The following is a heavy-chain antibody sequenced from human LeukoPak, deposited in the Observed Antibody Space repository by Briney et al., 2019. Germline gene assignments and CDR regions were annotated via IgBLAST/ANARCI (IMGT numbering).Heavy chain of an antibody. Sequence: ASVKVSCKASGYTFTSYGISWVRQAPGQGLEWMGWISAYNGNTNYAQKLQGRVTMTTDTSTSTAYMELRSLRSDDTAVYYCARDRSYDFGSGYYPFDYWGQGTLVTVSS. V-gene: IGHV1-18*01. J-gene: IGHJ4*02. CDR1: GYTFTSYG. CDR3: ARDRSYDFGSGYYPFDY. CDR2: ISAYNGNT. D-gene: IGHD3-3*01.